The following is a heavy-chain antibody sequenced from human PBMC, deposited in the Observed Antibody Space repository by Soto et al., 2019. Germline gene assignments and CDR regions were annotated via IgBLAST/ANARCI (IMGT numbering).Heavy chain of an antibody. V-gene: IGHV3-30*18. CDR1: GFTFSGYG. J-gene: IGHJ4*02. CDR3: AKAAAEYDSSAPASY. CDR2: ISYDGSNK. D-gene: IGHD3-22*01. Sequence: AGGSLRLSCAASGFTFSGYGMHWVRQAPGKGLEWVAVISYDGSNKYYADSVKGRFTISRDNSKNTLYLQMNSLRAEDTAVYYCAKAAAEYDSSAPASYWGQGTLVTAPQ.